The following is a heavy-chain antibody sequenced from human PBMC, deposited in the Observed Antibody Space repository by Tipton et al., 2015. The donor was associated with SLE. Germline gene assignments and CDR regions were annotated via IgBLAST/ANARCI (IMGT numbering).Heavy chain of an antibody. CDR3: ARDRYAGYDPLYNWFDP. D-gene: IGHD5-12*01. CDR2: IYSSGST. V-gene: IGHV4-4*07. CDR1: GGSISGYY. J-gene: IGHJ5*02. Sequence: TLSLTCTVSGGSISGYYWSWIRQPAGKGLEWIGRIYSSGSTIYNPSLKSRVTISIDTSKNQFSLKLNSVTAADTAVYYCARDRYAGYDPLYNWFDPWGQGTLVTVSS.